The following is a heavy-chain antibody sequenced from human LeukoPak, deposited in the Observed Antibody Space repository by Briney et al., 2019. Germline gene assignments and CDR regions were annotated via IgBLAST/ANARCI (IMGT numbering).Heavy chain of an antibody. J-gene: IGHJ5*02. CDR2: IYYSGST. D-gene: IGHD3-10*01. CDR3: ARRPSMVRGGNGFDP. CDR1: GGSISSYY. V-gene: IGHV4-59*12. Sequence: SETLSLTCTVSGGSISSYYWSWIRQPPGKGLEWIGYIYYSGSTNYNPSLKSRVTISVDTSKNQFSLKLSSVTAADTAVYYCARRPSMVRGGNGFDPWGQGTLVTVSS.